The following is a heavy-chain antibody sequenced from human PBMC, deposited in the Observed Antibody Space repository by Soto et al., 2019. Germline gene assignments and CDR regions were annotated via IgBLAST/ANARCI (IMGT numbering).Heavy chain of an antibody. CDR1: GGSISSGDYY. Sequence: SETLSLTCTVSGGSISSGDYYWSWIRQPPGKGLEWIGYIYYSGSTYYNPSLKSRFTISVDTSKNQFSLKLSSVTAADTAVYYCARVEKSIAARPEGGFDYRGQGTLVTVSS. J-gene: IGHJ4*02. D-gene: IGHD6-6*01. V-gene: IGHV4-30-4*01. CDR2: IYYSGST. CDR3: ARVEKSIAARPEGGFDY.